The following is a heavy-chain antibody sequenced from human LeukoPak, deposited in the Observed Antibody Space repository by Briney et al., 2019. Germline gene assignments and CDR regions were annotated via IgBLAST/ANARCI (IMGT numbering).Heavy chain of an antibody. Sequence: GGSLRLSCAASGFTFSSYAMHWVRQAPGKGLEWVAFIRYDGSNKYYADSVKGRFTISRDNSKNTLYLQMNSLRAEDTAVYYCAKVWHDYGDYWGFDYWGQGTLVTVSS. CDR3: AKVWHDYGDYWGFDY. V-gene: IGHV3-30*02. J-gene: IGHJ4*02. CDR2: IRYDGSNK. D-gene: IGHD4-17*01. CDR1: GFTFSSYA.